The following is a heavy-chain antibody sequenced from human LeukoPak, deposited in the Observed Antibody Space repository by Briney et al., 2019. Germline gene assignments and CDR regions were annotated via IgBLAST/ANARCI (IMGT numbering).Heavy chain of an antibody. Sequence: ASVRVSCKASGGTFISYAISWVRQAPGKGLEWMGGFDPEDGETIYAQKFQGRVTMTEDTSTDTAYMELSSLRSEDTAVYYCATAGSNFDYWGQGTLVTVSS. CDR1: GGTFISYA. CDR3: ATAGSNFDY. V-gene: IGHV1-24*01. D-gene: IGHD3-10*01. J-gene: IGHJ4*02. CDR2: FDPEDGET.